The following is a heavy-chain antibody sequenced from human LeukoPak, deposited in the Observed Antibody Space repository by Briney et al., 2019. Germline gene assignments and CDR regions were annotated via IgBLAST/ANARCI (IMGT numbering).Heavy chain of an antibody. V-gene: IGHV4-34*01. D-gene: IGHD5-18*01. CDR3: ARGIGGYSYGPADWFDP. CDR1: GGSLSGYY. J-gene: IGHJ5*02. CDR2: INHSGST. Sequence: SETLSLTCAVYGGSLSGYYWSWIRQPPGKGLEWIGEINHSGSTNYNPSLKIRVTISVDTSNNQFSLKLSSVTAADTAVYYCARGIGGYSYGPADWFDPWGQGTLVTVSS.